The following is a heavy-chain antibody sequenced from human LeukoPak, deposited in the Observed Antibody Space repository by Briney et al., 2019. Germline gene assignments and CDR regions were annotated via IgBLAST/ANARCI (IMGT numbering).Heavy chain of an antibody. CDR2: IGSSGSTI. D-gene: IGHD6-6*01. CDR1: GFTFSSYE. Sequence: GGSLRLSCAASGFTFSSYEMNWVRQAPGKGLEWVSYIGSSGSTIYYADSVKGRFTISRDNAKNSLYLQMNSLSAEDTAVYYCARSSRSDYWGQGTLVTVSS. J-gene: IGHJ4*02. V-gene: IGHV3-48*03. CDR3: ARSSRSDY.